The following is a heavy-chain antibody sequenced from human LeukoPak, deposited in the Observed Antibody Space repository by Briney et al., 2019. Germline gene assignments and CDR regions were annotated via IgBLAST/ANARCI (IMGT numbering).Heavy chain of an antibody. CDR3: AGVGGSGSYYNSWFDP. CDR2: IKQDGSEK. J-gene: IGHJ5*02. CDR1: GFTFSSYW. V-gene: IGHV3-7*01. D-gene: IGHD3-10*01. Sequence: AGGSLRLSCAASGFTFSSYWMSWVRQAPGKGLEWVANIKQDGSEKYYVDSVKGRFTISRDNAKNSLYLQMNSLRAEDTAVYYCAGVGGSGSYYNSWFDPWGQGTLVTVSS.